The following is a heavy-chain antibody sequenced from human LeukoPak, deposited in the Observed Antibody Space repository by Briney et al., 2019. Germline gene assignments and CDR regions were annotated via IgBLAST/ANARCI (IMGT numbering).Heavy chain of an antibody. CDR1: GGSISSSSYY. V-gene: IGHV4-39*07. J-gene: IGHJ5*02. CDR3: ARVNYYYGSGSYYNLNWFDP. CDR2: IYYSGST. Sequence: SETLSLTCTVSGGSISSSSYYWGWIRQPPGKGLEWIGSIYYSGSTYYNPSLKSRVTISVDTSKNQFSLKLSSVTAADTAVYYCARVNYYYGSGSYYNLNWFDPWGQGTLVTVSS. D-gene: IGHD3-10*01.